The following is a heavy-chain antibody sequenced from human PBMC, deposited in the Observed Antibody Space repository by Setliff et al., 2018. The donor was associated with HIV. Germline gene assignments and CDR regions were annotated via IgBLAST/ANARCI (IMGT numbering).Heavy chain of an antibody. V-gene: IGHV1-18*01. CDR2: ISTYSDET. J-gene: IGHJ6*02. CDR3: ARLGSGWSDSYYYAMDV. D-gene: IGHD6-19*01. CDR1: GYTFTAYG. Sequence: ASVKVSCKPSGYTFTAYGLSWVRQAPGQGLEWMGWISTYSDETSYAQRLQGRVTMTTDTSTSTAYMELRRLTFDDTAVYFCARLGSGWSDSYYYAMDVWGQGTTVTVSS.